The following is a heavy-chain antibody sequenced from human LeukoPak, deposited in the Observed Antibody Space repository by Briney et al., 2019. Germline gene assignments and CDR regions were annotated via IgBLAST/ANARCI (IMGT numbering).Heavy chain of an antibody. Sequence: GGSLRLSCGASGFTFSSYAMSWVRQAPEKGLEWVSAISGSGGSTYYADSVKGRFTISRDNSKNTLYLQMNSLRAEDTAVYYCAKGGGGLFDYWGQGTLVTVSS. J-gene: IGHJ4*02. V-gene: IGHV3-23*01. CDR2: ISGSGGST. D-gene: IGHD3-16*01. CDR3: AKGGGGLFDY. CDR1: GFTFSSYA.